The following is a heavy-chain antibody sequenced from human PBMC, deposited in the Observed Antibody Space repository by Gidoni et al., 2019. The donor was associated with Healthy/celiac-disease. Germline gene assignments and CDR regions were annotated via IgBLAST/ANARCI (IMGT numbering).Heavy chain of an antibody. CDR2: IRSKANSYAT. V-gene: IGHV3-73*02. CDR3: TSDGIVGAT. J-gene: IGHJ4*02. CDR1: GFTFSGSA. D-gene: IGHD1-26*01. Sequence: EVQLVESGGGLVQPGGSLKLPCAASGFTFSGSAMHGVRQASGKGLEWVGRIRSKANSYATAYAASVKGRFTISRDDSKNTAYLQMNSLKTEDTAVYYCTSDGIVGATWGQGTLVTVSS.